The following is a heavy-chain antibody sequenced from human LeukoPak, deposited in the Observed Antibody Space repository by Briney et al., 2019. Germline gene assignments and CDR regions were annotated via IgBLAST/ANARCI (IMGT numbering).Heavy chain of an antibody. J-gene: IGHJ3*01. CDR3: ARETEKQWQY. CDR1: GGSISSYY. V-gene: IGHV4-59*12. CDR2: IYYSGST. D-gene: IGHD6-19*01. Sequence: SETLSLTCTVSGGSISSYYWSWIRQPPGKGLEWIGYIYYSGSTNYKPSLKSRVTISVDTSKNQFSLTMTSVTAADTALYYCARETEKQWQYWGQGTMVTVSS.